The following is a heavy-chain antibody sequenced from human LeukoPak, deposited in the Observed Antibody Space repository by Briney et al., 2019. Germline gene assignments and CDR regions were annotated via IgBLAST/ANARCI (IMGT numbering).Heavy chain of an antibody. D-gene: IGHD3-3*01. J-gene: IGHJ3*02. Sequence: GGSLRLSCAASGFTFDDYAMHWVRQAPGKGLEWVAFIRYDGSNKYYADSVKGRFAISRDNSKNTLYLQMNSLRAEDTAVYYCAKDGVPYYDFHRGAFDIWGQGTMVTVSS. CDR1: GFTFDDYA. V-gene: IGHV3-30*02. CDR3: AKDGVPYYDFHRGAFDI. CDR2: IRYDGSNK.